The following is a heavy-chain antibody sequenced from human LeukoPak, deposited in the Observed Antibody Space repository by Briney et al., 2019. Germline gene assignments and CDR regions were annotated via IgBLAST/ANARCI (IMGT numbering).Heavy chain of an antibody. CDR3: ARGGFGYVYFDY. D-gene: IGHD2-8*01. J-gene: IGHJ4*02. CDR1: GFTFSAYW. CDR2: IKGDGSEK. Sequence: GGSLRLSCAASGFTFSAYWMSWVRQAPGKGLEWVAHIKGDGSEKYSVDSVKGRFTISRDNAKSSLYLQMNSLRAEDTALYYCARGGFGYVYFDYWGQAGLVTVSS. V-gene: IGHV3-7*01.